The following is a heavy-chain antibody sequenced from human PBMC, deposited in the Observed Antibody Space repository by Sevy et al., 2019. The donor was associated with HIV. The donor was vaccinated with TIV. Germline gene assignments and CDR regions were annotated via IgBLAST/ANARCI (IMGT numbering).Heavy chain of an antibody. Sequence: SETLSLTCRVSNGSIRNYFWSWIRQPPGKGLEWFGYISKTGSTNYNPSLKTRVTILSDPSANQFSLKMISVNAADTAIYYCAREKSGNFYTFDVWGQGKMVTVSS. D-gene: IGHD1-1*01. V-gene: IGHV4-59*01. J-gene: IGHJ3*01. CDR3: AREKSGNFYTFDV. CDR2: ISKTGST. CDR1: NGSIRNYF.